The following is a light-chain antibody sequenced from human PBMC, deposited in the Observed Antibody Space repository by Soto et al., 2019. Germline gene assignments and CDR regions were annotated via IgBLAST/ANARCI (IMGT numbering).Light chain of an antibody. J-gene: IGLJ3*02. CDR2: EVS. V-gene: IGLV2-8*01. CDR3: QAYDYSLTAFV. Sequence: QSVLTQPPSASGSPGQSVTISCTGTSSDVGKYDYVSWFQHHPGKAPKLIIYEVSKRPSGVPDRFSGSKSGSTASLTVSGLQTEDEADYYCQAYDYSLTAFVFGGGTKVTVL. CDR1: SSDVGKYDY.